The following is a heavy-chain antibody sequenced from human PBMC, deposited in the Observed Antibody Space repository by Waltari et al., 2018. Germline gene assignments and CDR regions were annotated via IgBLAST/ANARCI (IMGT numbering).Heavy chain of an antibody. CDR1: GYTFTGHY. J-gene: IGHJ5*02. V-gene: IGHV1-2*02. CDR2: INPNSGGT. CDR3: AREQLVRSGWFDP. Sequence: QVQLVQSGAEVKKPGASVQVSCKASGYTFTGHYMHWVRQAPGQGLEEMGWINPNSGGTNYAQKFQGRVTMTRDTSISTAYMELSRLRSDDTAVYYCAREQLVRSGWFDPWGQGTLVTVSS. D-gene: IGHD6-6*01.